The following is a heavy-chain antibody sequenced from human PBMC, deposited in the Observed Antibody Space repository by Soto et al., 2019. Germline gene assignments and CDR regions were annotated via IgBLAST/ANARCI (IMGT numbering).Heavy chain of an antibody. CDR2: IRAKAYGGAR. CDR1: GFTFGDYA. V-gene: IGHV3-49*03. Sequence: GGSLRLSCTTSGFTFGDYAMGWFRQAPGKGLEWVSFIRAKAYGGARAYAASVKGRFTISRDDSKSIAYLQMDSLKTEDTGVYYCARDSISRVAAFDSWGQGTPVTVSS. D-gene: IGHD6-19*01. J-gene: IGHJ4*02. CDR3: ARDSISRVAAFDS.